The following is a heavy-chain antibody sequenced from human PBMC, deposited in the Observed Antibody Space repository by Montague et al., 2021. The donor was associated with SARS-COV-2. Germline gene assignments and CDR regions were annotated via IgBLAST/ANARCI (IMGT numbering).Heavy chain of an antibody. CDR3: ATQAGGFTFGSLDY. CDR2: IHHSGST. Sequence: SETLFLTCTVSGGSINSFYWSWVRQSPGKRMEWIGYIHHSGSTKYNPSLQSRVTMSLDTSRNQLSLKLSSVTAADTAFYYCATQAGGFTFGSLDYWGQGTLVTVSS. V-gene: IGHV4-59*08. D-gene: IGHD3-16*01. CDR1: GGSINSFY. J-gene: IGHJ4*02.